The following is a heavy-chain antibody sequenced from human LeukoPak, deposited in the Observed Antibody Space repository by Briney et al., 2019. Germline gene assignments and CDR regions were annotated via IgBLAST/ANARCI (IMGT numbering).Heavy chain of an antibody. CDR1: GGSVSSGSYY. V-gene: IGHV4-61*01. Sequence: PETLSLTCTASGGSVSSGSYYWSWIRQPPGKGLEWIGYIYYSGSTNYNPSLKSRVTISVDTSKNQFSLKLSSVTAADTAVYYCARGGWYRDAFDIWGQGTMVTVSS. CDR3: ARGGWYRDAFDI. D-gene: IGHD6-19*01. CDR2: IYYSGST. J-gene: IGHJ3*02.